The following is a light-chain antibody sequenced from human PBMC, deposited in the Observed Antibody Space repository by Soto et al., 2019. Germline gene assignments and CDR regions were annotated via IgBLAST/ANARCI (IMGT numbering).Light chain of an antibody. Sequence: EIVLTQSPATLSLYPGERATLSCRASQSVSSYLAWYQQKPGQAPRLLIYDASNRATGIPARFSGSGSGTDFTLTISSLEPEDFAVYYCQQRSSWPPAITFGQGTRLEIK. J-gene: IGKJ5*01. CDR3: QQRSSWPPAIT. CDR2: DAS. CDR1: QSVSSY. V-gene: IGKV3-11*01.